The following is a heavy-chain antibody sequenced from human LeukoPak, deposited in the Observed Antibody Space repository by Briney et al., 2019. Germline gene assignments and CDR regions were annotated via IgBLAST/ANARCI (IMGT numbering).Heavy chain of an antibody. Sequence: SQTLSLTCTVSGAPISSGSYYWSWIRQPAGKGLEWIGRIYTSGSTTYNPSLKSRVTISVDTSKNQFSLKLSSVTAADTAVYYCARNRDGYNSFDYWGQGTLVTVSS. CDR3: ARNRDGYNSFDY. D-gene: IGHD5-24*01. CDR1: GAPISSGSYY. J-gene: IGHJ4*02. V-gene: IGHV4-61*02. CDR2: IYTSGST.